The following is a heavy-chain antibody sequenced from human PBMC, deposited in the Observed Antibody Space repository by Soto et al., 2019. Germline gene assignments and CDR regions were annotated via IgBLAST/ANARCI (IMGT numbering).Heavy chain of an antibody. CDR1: GYTFTGYA. Sequence: QVQLVQSGAEEKKPGASVKDSCRASGYTFTGYAMHSVRQAPGQRLEWMGWINAGNGNTKYSQKFQGRVTITRDTSVSTAYMALSSLRSEDTAVYSCARAVAVAADFDYLGQGTLVTVSS. CDR3: ARAVAVAADFDY. D-gene: IGHD6-19*01. CDR2: INAGNGNT. V-gene: IGHV1-3*05. J-gene: IGHJ4*02.